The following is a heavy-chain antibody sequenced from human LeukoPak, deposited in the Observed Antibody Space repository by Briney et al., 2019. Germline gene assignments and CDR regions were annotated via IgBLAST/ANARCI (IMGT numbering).Heavy chain of an antibody. V-gene: IGHV3-15*01. D-gene: IGHD3-10*01. Sequence: GGSLRLSCAASGVTFNNAWVTWVRQAPGKGPEWVGRIKTKTEGGTTGYAAPVKGRFTISRDESKNTVYLQMNSLKTEDTAIYYCTIGWFFSASGRKERLDYWGQGTLVTVSS. CDR2: IKTKTEGGTT. CDR3: TIGWFFSASGRKERLDY. CDR1: GVTFNNAW. J-gene: IGHJ4*02.